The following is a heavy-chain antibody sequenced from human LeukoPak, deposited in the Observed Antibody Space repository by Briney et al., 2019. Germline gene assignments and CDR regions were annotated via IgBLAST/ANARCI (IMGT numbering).Heavy chain of an antibody. CDR2: IRYDGSNK. J-gene: IGHJ4*02. D-gene: IGHD4-17*01. CDR1: GFTFSSYG. Sequence: PGGSLRLSCAASGFTFSSYGMHWVRQAPGKGLEWVAFIRYDGSNKYYADSVKGRFTISRDNSKNTLYLQMNSLRAEDTAVYYCAKDRGGYGDYGEGFDYWGQGTLVTVSS. V-gene: IGHV3-30*02. CDR3: AKDRGGYGDYGEGFDY.